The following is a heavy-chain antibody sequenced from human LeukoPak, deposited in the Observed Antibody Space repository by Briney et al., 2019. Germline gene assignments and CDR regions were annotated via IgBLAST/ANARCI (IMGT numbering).Heavy chain of an antibody. Sequence: GGCLRLSCAASGFTFSSFAMSWVRQAPGKGLEWVSAISGSGGDTYYAVSVQGRFAISRDNSKNTLYLQMNSLKVEDTAVYYCAKNRWAARIIIDAFDIWGQGTMVTVSS. V-gene: IGHV3-23*01. D-gene: IGHD6-6*01. CDR1: GFTFSSFA. CDR3: AKNRWAARIIIDAFDI. CDR2: ISGSGGDT. J-gene: IGHJ3*02.